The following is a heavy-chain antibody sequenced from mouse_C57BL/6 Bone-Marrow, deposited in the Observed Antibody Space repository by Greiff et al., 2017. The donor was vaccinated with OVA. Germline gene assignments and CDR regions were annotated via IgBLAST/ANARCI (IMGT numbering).Heavy chain of an antibody. CDR1: EYEFPSHD. V-gene: IGHV5-2*01. J-gene: IGHJ3*01. CDR3: ARQGDYLAWFAY. D-gene: IGHD2-4*01. Sequence: EVKVVESGGGLVQPGESLKLSCESNEYEFPSHDMSWVRKTPEKRLELVAAINSDGGSTYYPDTMERRFIISRDNTKKTLYLQMSSLRSEDTALYYCARQGDYLAWFAYWGQGTLVTVSA. CDR2: INSDGGST.